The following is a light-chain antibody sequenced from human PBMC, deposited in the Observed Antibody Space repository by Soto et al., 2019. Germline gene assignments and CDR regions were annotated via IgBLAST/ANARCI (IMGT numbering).Light chain of an antibody. CDR2: GAS. CDR1: QSVRSSY. Sequence: EIVLTQSPGTLSLSPGERATLSCRASQSVRSSYLAWYQQKPGQAPRLLIYGASSRATGIPDRFSGSGSGTDFTLIISRLEPEDLAVYYCQQYGSSPTFGGGNKVEIK. CDR3: QQYGSSPT. J-gene: IGKJ4*01. V-gene: IGKV3-20*01.